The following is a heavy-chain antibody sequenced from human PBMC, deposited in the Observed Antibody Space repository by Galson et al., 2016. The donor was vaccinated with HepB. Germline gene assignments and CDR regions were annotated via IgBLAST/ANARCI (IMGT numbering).Heavy chain of an antibody. D-gene: IGHD5-12*01. V-gene: IGHV3-15*05. Sequence: SLRLSCAAPGFTFNNAWMSWVRQAPGKGPEWVGRVRGGPDAGTTDYAAPVKGRFTISRDDSKSMFYLQMNSLKTEDTAVYYCTTHIVATNYYFDYWGRGTLVTVSS. CDR1: GFTFNNAW. J-gene: IGHJ4*02. CDR3: TTHIVATNYYFDY. CDR2: VRGGPDAGTT.